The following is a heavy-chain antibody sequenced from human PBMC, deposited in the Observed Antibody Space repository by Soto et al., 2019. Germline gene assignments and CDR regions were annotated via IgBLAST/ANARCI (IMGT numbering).Heavy chain of an antibody. CDR3: AKGAYYDFWSGYTYYFDY. Sequence: GSLRLSCAASGFTFSSYAMSWVRQAPGKGLEWVSAISGSGGSTYYADSVKGRFTISRDNSKNTLYLQMNSLRAEDTAVYYCAKGAYYDFWSGYTYYFDYWGQGTLVTVSS. D-gene: IGHD3-3*01. CDR1: GFTFSSYA. V-gene: IGHV3-23*01. CDR2: ISGSGGST. J-gene: IGHJ4*02.